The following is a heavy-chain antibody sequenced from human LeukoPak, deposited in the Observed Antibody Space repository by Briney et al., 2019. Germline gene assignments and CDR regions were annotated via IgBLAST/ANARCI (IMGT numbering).Heavy chain of an antibody. CDR3: AREEYYDFWSGYYLN. J-gene: IGHJ4*02. CDR2: IYYSGST. Sequence: SETLSLTCTVSGASISSYYWSWIRQPPGKGLEWIGFIYYSGSTNYNPSLKSRVTISVDTSKNQFSLKLSSVTAADTAVYYCAREEYYDFWSGYYLNWGQGTLVTVSS. D-gene: IGHD3-3*01. CDR1: GASISSYY. V-gene: IGHV4-59*01.